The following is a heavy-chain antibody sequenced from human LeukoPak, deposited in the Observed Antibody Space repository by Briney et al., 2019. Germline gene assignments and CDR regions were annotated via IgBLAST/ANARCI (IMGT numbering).Heavy chain of an antibody. V-gene: IGHV1-18*01. CDR1: GYTFTSYG. CDR2: ISAYNGNT. J-gene: IGHJ4*02. D-gene: IGHD4-11*01. Sequence: GASVKVSRKASGYTFTSYGISWVRQAPGQGLEWMGWISAYNGNTNYAQKLQGRVTMTTDTSTSTAYMELSSLRSEDTAVYYCARLVDDYSNPGYWGQGTLVTVSS. CDR3: ARLVDDYSNPGY.